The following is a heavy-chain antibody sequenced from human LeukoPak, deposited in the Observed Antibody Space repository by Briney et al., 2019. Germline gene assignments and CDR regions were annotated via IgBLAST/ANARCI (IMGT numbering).Heavy chain of an antibody. Sequence: PGGSLRLSCAASGFTFINYGMNWVRQVPGKGLEWVSSIGGNTISTYYADSVKGRFTISRDISKNTLYLQMNSLRAEDTAVYYCAKRGAEVGATIAPGDYWGQGTLVTVSS. V-gene: IGHV3-23*01. CDR2: IGGNTIST. J-gene: IGHJ4*02. CDR3: AKRGAEVGATIAPGDY. D-gene: IGHD1-26*01. CDR1: GFTFINYG.